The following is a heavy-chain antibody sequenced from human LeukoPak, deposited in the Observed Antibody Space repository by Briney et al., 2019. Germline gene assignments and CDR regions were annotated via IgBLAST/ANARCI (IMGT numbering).Heavy chain of an antibody. CDR2: ISGSGGNT. Sequence: PGGSLRLSCAASGFTFNSYAMSWVRQAPGKGLEWVSAISGSGGNTYYANSVKGRFTIYRDNSKNTLYLQMNSLRAEDTAVYYCATDDKKTSSEYNWFDPWGQGTLVTVSS. J-gene: IGHJ5*02. V-gene: IGHV3-23*01. D-gene: IGHD1-1*01. CDR3: ATDDKKTSSEYNWFDP. CDR1: GFTFNSYA.